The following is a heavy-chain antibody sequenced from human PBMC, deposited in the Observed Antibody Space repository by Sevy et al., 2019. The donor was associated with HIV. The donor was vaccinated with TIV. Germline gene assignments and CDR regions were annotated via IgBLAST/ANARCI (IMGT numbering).Heavy chain of an antibody. J-gene: IGHJ6*02. Sequence: SETLSLTCTVSGGSISSGGYYWSWIRQHPGKGLEWIGYIYYSGSTYYNPSLKRRVTISVDTSKNQFSLKLSSVTAADTAVYYCARAHYYDSSGYYWSDYYYYYGMDVWGQGTTVTVSS. CDR2: IYYSGST. D-gene: IGHD3-22*01. V-gene: IGHV4-31*03. CDR3: ARAHYYDSSGYYWSDYYYYYGMDV. CDR1: GGSISSGGYY.